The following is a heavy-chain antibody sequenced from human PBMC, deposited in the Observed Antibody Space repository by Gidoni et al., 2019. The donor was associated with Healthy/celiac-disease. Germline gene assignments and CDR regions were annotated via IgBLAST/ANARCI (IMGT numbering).Heavy chain of an antibody. Sequence: EVQLVESGGGVVQPGGSLRLSCAASGFTFDDYAMHWVRQAPGKGLEWVSLISGDGGSTYYADSVKGRFTISRDNSKNSLYLQMNSLRTEDTALYYCAKVLGMATIVYGMDVWGQGTTVTVSS. J-gene: IGHJ6*02. CDR2: ISGDGGST. CDR3: AKVLGMATIVYGMDV. V-gene: IGHV3-43*02. CDR1: GFTFDDYA. D-gene: IGHD5-12*01.